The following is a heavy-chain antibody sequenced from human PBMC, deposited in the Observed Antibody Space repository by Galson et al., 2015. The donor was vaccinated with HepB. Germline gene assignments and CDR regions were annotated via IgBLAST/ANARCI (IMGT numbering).Heavy chain of an antibody. V-gene: IGHV1-24*01. J-gene: IGHJ4*02. CDR3: ATDLEGATRVFDY. CDR2: FDPEDGET. Sequence: SVKVSCKVSGYTLTELSMHWVRQAPGKGLEWMGGFDPEDGETICAQKFQGRVTMAEDTSTDTAYMELSSLRSEDTAVYYCATDLEGATRVFDYWGQGTLVTVSS. D-gene: IGHD1-26*01. CDR1: GYTLTELS.